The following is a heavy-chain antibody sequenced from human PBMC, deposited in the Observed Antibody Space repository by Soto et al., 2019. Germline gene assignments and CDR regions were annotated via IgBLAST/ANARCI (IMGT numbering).Heavy chain of an antibody. Sequence: QVQLVQSGGEVKKPGASVKVSCKTSGYSFTTYGISWVRQAPGQGLEWMGWISGYNGNTNYAQKFLGRVPXTXXXSXXPAYMELRSLRSDDTAVYYCAREGPAPYYYYGMDVWGQGSTVAVSS. J-gene: IGHJ6*02. V-gene: IGHV1-18*01. CDR1: GYSFTTYG. CDR2: ISGYNGNT. CDR3: AREGPAPYYYYGMDV.